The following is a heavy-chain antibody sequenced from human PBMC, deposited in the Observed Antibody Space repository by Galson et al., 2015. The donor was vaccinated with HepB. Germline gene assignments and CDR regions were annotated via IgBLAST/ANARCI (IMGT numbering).Heavy chain of an antibody. D-gene: IGHD3-10*01. J-gene: IGHJ4*02. V-gene: IGHV1-3*01. CDR1: GYTFTSYT. CDR2: INAGNDDT. Sequence: SVKVSCKAPGYTFTSYTLHWVRQAPGQGLEWMGWINAGNDDTKYSQKFQGRVAITRDTSASTVYMELSSLRSEDTAVYYCARMDPSMVRGIDSWGQGTLVTVSS. CDR3: ARMDPSMVRGIDS.